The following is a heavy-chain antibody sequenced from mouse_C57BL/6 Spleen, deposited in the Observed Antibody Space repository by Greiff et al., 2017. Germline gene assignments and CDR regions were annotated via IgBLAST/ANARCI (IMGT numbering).Heavy chain of an antibody. Sequence: VKLMESGPGLVAPSQSLSITCTVSGFSLTSYAISWVRQPPGKGLEWLGVIWTGGGTNYNSALKSRLSISKDNSKSQVFLKMNSLQTDDTARYYCARNLGRDYYGSSLDYWGQGTTLTVSS. V-gene: IGHV2-9-1*01. D-gene: IGHD1-1*01. CDR2: IWTGGGT. CDR1: GFSLTSYA. J-gene: IGHJ2*01. CDR3: ARNLGRDYYGSSLDY.